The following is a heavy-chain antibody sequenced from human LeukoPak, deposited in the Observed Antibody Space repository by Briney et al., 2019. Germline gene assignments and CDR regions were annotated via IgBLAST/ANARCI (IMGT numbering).Heavy chain of an antibody. CDR3: ARDHSARYCSGGSCPVDY. J-gene: IGHJ4*02. V-gene: IGHV1-69*04. CDR2: IVPILGIA. D-gene: IGHD2-15*01. Sequence: SVKVSCKASGGTFSSYAISWVRQAPGQGLEWMGRIVPILGIANYAQKFQGRVTITADKSTSTAYMELSSLRSEDTAVYYCARDHSARYCSGGSCPVDYWGQGTLVTVSS. CDR1: GGTFSSYA.